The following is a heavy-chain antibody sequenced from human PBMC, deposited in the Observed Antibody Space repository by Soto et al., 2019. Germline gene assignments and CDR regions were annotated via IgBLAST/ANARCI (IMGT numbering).Heavy chain of an antibody. D-gene: IGHD3-10*01. CDR1: GFTFSSYA. V-gene: IGHV3-23*01. J-gene: IGHJ4*02. CDR3: AKAFPPYYGSGSSYYFTF. CDR2: ISGSGLNT. Sequence: PGGSLRLSCAASGFTFSSYAMSWVRQAPGKGLEWVSAISGSGLNTYYAEPVKGRFTISRDNSKNTLYLQLNSLRAEDTAIYYCAKAFPPYYGSGSSYYFTFWGQGTLVTVSS.